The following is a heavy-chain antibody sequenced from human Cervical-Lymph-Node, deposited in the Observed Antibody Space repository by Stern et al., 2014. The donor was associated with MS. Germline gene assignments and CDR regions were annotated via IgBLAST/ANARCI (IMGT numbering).Heavy chain of an antibody. D-gene: IGHD2-8*01. CDR3: ARDYEDTSMLFDH. CDR1: GFTFSSSG. CDR2: NSYDGNHK. Sequence: VQLVQSGGAVVQPGGSLRLSCAASGFTFSSSGMHWVRPAPGKGLEWVKFNSYDGNHKYYAASVKGRFTISRDNSKNTLHLQMNSVTPDDTAIYYCARDYEDTSMLFDHWGQGTLVTVSS. J-gene: IGHJ4*02. V-gene: IGHV3-30*03.